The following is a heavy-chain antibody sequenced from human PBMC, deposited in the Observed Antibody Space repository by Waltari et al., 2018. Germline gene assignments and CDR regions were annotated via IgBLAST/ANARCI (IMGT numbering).Heavy chain of an antibody. V-gene: IGHV4-38-2*01. CDR2: IVQSGRT. J-gene: IGHJ4*02. D-gene: IGHD3-3*01. Sequence: QVQLQESGPGLVKPSETLSLTCVVSGYSISSGYYWGWVRQPPGKGLERIGGIVQSGRTYDNPSLTSRVTMSIDTSRNQFFLKLTSVTAADTAVYYCARHGTRITMTSSFHYWGQGTLVTVSS. CDR3: ARHGTRITMTSSFHY. CDR1: GYSISSGYY.